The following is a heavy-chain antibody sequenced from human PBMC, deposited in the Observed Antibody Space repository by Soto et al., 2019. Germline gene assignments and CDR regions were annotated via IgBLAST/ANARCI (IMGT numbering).Heavy chain of an antibody. J-gene: IGHJ4*02. CDR2: IYSGGST. Sequence: SETLSLTCGVSGGSISQYYWSWIRQPAGKGLEWIGRIYSGGSTNYNPSLESRVTMSVDTSKNKFSLKLSSVAAAGTAVYYCARGPGGFGDFSLDYWGQGTLVTVSS. D-gene: IGHD3-10*01. CDR1: GGSISQYY. CDR3: ARGPGGFGDFSLDY. V-gene: IGHV4-4*07.